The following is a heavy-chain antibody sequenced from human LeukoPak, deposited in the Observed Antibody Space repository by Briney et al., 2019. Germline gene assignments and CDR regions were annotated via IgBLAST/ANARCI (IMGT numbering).Heavy chain of an antibody. D-gene: IGHD2-8*01. CDR1: GYTFTRNY. CDR2: INPSDGRT. J-gene: IGHJ4*02. CDR3: ARDGASVFGSLEPDS. V-gene: IGHV1-46*01. Sequence: ASVKVSCKASGYTFTRNYMLWVRQAPGQGLEWMGIINPSDGRTRYAQNFQGRVTTIRDTSTSTVYMELSSLRSEDTAVYYCARDGASVFGSLEPDSWGQGTLVTVSS.